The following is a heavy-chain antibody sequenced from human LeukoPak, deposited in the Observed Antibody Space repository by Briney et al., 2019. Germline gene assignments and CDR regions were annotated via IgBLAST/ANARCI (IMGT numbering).Heavy chain of an antibody. CDR2: ISSSSSYI. J-gene: IGHJ4*02. CDR1: GFTFSSYE. Sequence: GGSLRLSCAASGFTFSSYEMNWVRQAPGKGLEWVSSISSSSSYIYYADSVKGRFTISRDNAKNSLYLQMNSLRAEDTAVYYCARDADRYCSGGSCSNLDYWGQGTLVTVSS. V-gene: IGHV3-21*01. D-gene: IGHD2-15*01. CDR3: ARDADRYCSGGSCSNLDY.